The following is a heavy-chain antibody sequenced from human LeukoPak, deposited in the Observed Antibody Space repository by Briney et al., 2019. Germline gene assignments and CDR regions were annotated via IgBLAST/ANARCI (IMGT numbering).Heavy chain of an antibody. D-gene: IGHD3-10*01. CDR2: IRYDGSNK. CDR3: AKGTMVRGRSPVDV. CDR1: GFTFSSYG. V-gene: IGHV3-30*02. Sequence: LSGGSLRLSCAASGFTFSSYGMHWVRQAPGKGLEWVAFIRYDGSNKYYADSVKGRFTISRDNSKNTLYLQMNSLRAEDTAVYYCAKGTMVRGRSPVDVWGQGTTVTVSS. J-gene: IGHJ6*02.